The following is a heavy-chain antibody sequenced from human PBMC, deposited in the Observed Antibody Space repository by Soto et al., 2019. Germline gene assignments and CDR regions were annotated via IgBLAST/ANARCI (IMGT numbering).Heavy chain of an antibody. V-gene: IGHV3-49*03. CDR3: TRDIVVVPAAPQWKYYYYYYMDV. CDR2: IRSKAYGGTT. D-gene: IGHD2-2*01. Sequence: GGSLRLSCTASGFTSGDYAMSWFRQAPGKGLEWVGFIRSKAYGGTTEYDASVKGRFTISRDDSKSIAYLQMNSLKTEDTAVYYCTRDIVVVPAAPQWKYYYYYYMDVWGKGTTVTVSS. J-gene: IGHJ6*03. CDR1: GFTSGDYA.